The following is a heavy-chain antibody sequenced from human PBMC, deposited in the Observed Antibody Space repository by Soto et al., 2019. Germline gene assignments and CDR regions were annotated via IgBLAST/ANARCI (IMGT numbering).Heavy chain of an antibody. CDR2: INHSGST. J-gene: IGHJ6*03. CDR1: GGSFSGYY. Sequence: SETLSLTCAVYGGSFSGYYWSWIRQPPGKGLEWIGEINHSGSTNYNPSLKSRVTISVDTSKNQFSLKLSSVTAADTAVYYCARGSRYYGAGTYYYYYYTDVWGTGTTVTVSS. V-gene: IGHV4-34*01. D-gene: IGHD3-10*01. CDR3: ARGSRYYGAGTYYYYYYTDV.